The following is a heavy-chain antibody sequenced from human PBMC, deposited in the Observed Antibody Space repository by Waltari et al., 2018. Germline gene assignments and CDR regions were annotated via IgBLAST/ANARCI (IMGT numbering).Heavy chain of an antibody. J-gene: IGHJ3*02. CDR3: ARGSGRGWYDPLTFDI. V-gene: IGHV1-8*02. CDR2: MNPNSGNT. Sequence: QVQLVQSGAEVKKPGASVKVSCKASGYTFTSYEINWVRQATGQGLEWMGWMNPNSGNTGYAQKFQGRVTMTRNTSISTAYMELSSLRSEDTAVYYCARGSGRGWYDPLTFDIWGQGTMVTVSS. D-gene: IGHD6-19*01. CDR1: GYTFTSYE.